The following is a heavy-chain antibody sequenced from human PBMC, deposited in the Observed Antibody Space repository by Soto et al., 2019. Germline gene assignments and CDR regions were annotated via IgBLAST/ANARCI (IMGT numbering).Heavy chain of an antibody. J-gene: IGHJ3*02. Sequence: PGGSLRLSCAASGFTFSSYSMNWVRQAPGKGLEWVSSISSSSSYIYYADSVKGRFTISRDNAKNSLYLQMNSLRAEDTAVYYCERIQIGYDAFDIWGQRKMVPVSS. CDR2: ISSSSSYI. CDR1: GFTFSSYS. V-gene: IGHV3-21*01. D-gene: IGHD2-15*01. CDR3: ERIQIGYDAFDI.